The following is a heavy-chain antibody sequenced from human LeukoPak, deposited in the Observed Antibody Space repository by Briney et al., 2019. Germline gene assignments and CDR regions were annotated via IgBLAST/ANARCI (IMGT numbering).Heavy chain of an antibody. V-gene: IGHV3-66*01. CDR2: IYSGGST. D-gene: IGHD3-10*01. CDR1: GFTFSSYA. J-gene: IGHJ2*01. CDR3: ARVGSGVWYFDL. Sequence: GGSLTLFYAPSGFTFSSYAMSWVRQPPGKGLEWVSVIYSGGSTYYADSVKGRFTISRDNSRNTLYLQMNSLRAEDTAVYYCARVGSGVWYFDLWGRGTLVTVSS.